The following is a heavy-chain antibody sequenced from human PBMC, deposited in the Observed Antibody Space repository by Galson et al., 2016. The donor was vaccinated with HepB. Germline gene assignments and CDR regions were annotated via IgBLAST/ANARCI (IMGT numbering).Heavy chain of an antibody. D-gene: IGHD4-17*01. CDR3: AKVPLAGDSPSWFDF. CDR2: ISYDGSNP. J-gene: IGHJ4*02. Sequence: LRLSCAASGFTFSHYGMHWVRQAPGKGLEWVADISYDGSNPHCADFVMGRFTISRDNSKNTLYLEMNSLRAEDTAVYYCAKVPLAGDSPSWFDFWGQGTLVTVSS. V-gene: IGHV3-30*18. CDR1: GFTFSHYG.